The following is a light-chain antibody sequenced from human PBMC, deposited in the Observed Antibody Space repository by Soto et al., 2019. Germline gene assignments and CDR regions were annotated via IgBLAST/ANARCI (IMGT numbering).Light chain of an antibody. V-gene: IGKV1-33*01. Sequence: DIQMTQSPSSLSASVGDRVTITCQASQDISNYLNWYQQKPRKAPKLLIYDASNLETEVPSRFSGSGSGTDFTFTISILQPEDIATYYCQQYDNLPPYTFGQGTNLEIK. CDR2: DAS. J-gene: IGKJ2*01. CDR1: QDISNY. CDR3: QQYDNLPPYT.